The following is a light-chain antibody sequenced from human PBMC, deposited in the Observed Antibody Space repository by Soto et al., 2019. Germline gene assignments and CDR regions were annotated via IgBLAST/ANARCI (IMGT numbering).Light chain of an antibody. Sequence: DIVMTQSPDSLAVSLGARATINCKSSQSVLYSSNNKNYLAWYQHRPGQPPKLLIYWASTRESGVPDRFSGSGSWTDFTLTNTSLQAEDVAVYYCQQYESTPPTFGQGTKLEIK. CDR1: QSVLYSSNNKNY. CDR3: QQYESTPPT. V-gene: IGKV4-1*01. J-gene: IGKJ2*01. CDR2: WAS.